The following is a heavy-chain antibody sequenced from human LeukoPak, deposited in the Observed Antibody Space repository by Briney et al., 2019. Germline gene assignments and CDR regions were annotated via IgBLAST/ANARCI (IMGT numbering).Heavy chain of an antibody. Sequence: SETLSLTCTVSGGSVSSGSYYWSWIRQPPGKGLEWIAYIYYSGSANYNPSLKSRVTISVDTSKNQFSLNLSSVADADTAVYYCAVGVGGDDWKYYFDYWGQGTLVTVSS. V-gene: IGHV4-61*01. J-gene: IGHJ4*02. CDR1: GGSVSSGSYY. D-gene: IGHD1-1*01. CDR3: AVGVGGDDWKYYFDY. CDR2: IYYSGSA.